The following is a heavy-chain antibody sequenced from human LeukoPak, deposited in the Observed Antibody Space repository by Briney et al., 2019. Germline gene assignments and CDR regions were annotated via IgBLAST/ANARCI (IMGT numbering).Heavy chain of an antibody. D-gene: IGHD2/OR15-2a*01. V-gene: IGHV4-34*01. CDR1: GGSFSGYY. Sequence: SETLSLTCAVYGGSFSGYYWSWIRQPPGKGLEWIGEINHSGSTNYNPSLKSRVTISVDTSKNQFSLKLSSVTAADTAVYYCARVPLYGRYWYFDLWGRGTLVTVSS. CDR2: INHSGST. CDR3: ARVPLYGRYWYFDL. J-gene: IGHJ2*01.